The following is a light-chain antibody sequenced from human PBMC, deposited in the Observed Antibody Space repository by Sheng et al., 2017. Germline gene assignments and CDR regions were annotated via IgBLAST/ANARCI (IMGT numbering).Light chain of an antibody. CDR2: GTS. Sequence: DIQMTQSPSSVSASVGDRVTITCRASQGISNSLAWYQQKPGKAPKLLIYGTSNLLSGVPSRFSGSRSGTEFILTISSLQPEDFATYFCQQANSFPFTFGPGTTVDIK. CDR3: QQANSFPFT. V-gene: IGKV1-12*01. J-gene: IGKJ3*01. CDR1: QGISNS.